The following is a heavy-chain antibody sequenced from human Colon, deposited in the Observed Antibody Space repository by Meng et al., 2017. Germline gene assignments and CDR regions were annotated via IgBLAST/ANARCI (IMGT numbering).Heavy chain of an antibody. V-gene: IGHV3-21*01. CDR1: GFTLSSHS. Sequence: GESLKISCAASGFTLSSHSMNWVRQAPGKGLEWISSISSTSTYIFYADSVKGRFTVSRDNAKNSLFLQMNSLRADDTAVYYCARITSSASDHWGQGTMVTVSS. CDR2: ISSTSTYI. J-gene: IGHJ4*02. CDR3: ARITSSASDH.